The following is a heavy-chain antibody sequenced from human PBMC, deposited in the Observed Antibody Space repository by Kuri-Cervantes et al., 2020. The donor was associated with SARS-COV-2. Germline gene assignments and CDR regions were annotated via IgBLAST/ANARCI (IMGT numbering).Heavy chain of an antibody. CDR1: GFTFSSYA. CDR2: ISYDGGNK. D-gene: IGHD6-6*01. J-gene: IGHJ4*02. CDR3: ARGPSSSSFAGAKSRNDY. V-gene: IGHV3-30-3*01. Sequence: GGSLRLSCAASGFTFSSYAMHWVRQAPGKGLEWVAVISYDGGNKYYADSVKGRFTISRDNSKNTLYLQMNSLRAEDTAVYYCARGPSSSSFAGAKSRNDYWGQGTLVTVSS.